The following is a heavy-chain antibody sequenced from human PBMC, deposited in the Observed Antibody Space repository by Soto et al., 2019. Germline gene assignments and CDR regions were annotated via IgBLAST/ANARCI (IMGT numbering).Heavy chain of an antibody. CDR1: GFTFSPYT. D-gene: IGHD3-3*01. Sequence: KTGGSLRLSCAASGFTFSPYTMNWVRQAPGKGLEWVSSISSSSDYIYYADSVKGRFSISRDNAKNSLYLQMNSLRAEDTAVYYCARDLTIPWGYWGQGTLVTVSS. V-gene: IGHV3-21*01. J-gene: IGHJ4*02. CDR2: ISSSSDYI. CDR3: ARDLTIPWGY.